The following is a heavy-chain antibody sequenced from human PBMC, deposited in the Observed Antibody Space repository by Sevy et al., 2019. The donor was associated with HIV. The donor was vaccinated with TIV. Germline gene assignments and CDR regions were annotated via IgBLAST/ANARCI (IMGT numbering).Heavy chain of an antibody. CDR1: GFTLSRTG. CDR2: ISYDGSNK. Sequence: GGSLRLSCAASGFTLSRTGMIWVRQAPGKGLEWVAVISYDGSNKYYADSVKGRFTISRDNSKNTLYLQMDGLRAEDTALYYCARDDEPDYYYFDMDVWGQGTTVTVSS. CDR3: ARDDEPDYYYFDMDV. J-gene: IGHJ6*02. V-gene: IGHV3-30*03.